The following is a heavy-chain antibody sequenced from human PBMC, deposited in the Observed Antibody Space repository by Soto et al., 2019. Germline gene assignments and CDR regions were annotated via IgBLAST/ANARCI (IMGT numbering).Heavy chain of an antibody. CDR2: INTNTGNP. CDR3: ARGGSAAAGHENYYYYGMDV. J-gene: IGHJ6*02. D-gene: IGHD6-13*01. V-gene: IGHV7-4-1*01. CDR1: GYTFTSYA. Sequence: QVQLVQSGSELKKPGASVKVSCKASGYTFTSYAMNWVRQAPGQGLEWMGWINTNTGNPTYAQGFTGRFVFSLDTSXXTXYXXICSLKAEDTAVYYCARGGSAAAGHENYYYYGMDVWGQGTTVTVSS.